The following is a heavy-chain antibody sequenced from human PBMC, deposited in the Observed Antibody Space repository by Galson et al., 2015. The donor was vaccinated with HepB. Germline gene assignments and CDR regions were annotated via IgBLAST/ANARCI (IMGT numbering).Heavy chain of an antibody. D-gene: IGHD3-10*01. CDR2: IIPIFGTA. CDR3: ARKGTYGRYPFDF. CDR1: GGTFSSYA. V-gene: IGHV1-69*13. Sequence: SVKVSCKASGGTFSSYAISWVRQAPGQGLEWMGGIIPIFGTANYAQKFQGRVTITADESTSTAYMELNSLRVEDTALYYCARKGTYGRYPFDFWGQGTLVAVSS. J-gene: IGHJ4*02.